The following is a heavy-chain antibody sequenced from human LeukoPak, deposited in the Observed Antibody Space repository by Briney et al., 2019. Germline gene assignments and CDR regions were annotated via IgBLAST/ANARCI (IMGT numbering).Heavy chain of an antibody. D-gene: IGHD2-8*02. CDR3: AKLSEDIVLGGLLDAFDI. Sequence: PGRSLRLSCAASGFTFDDYAMHWVRQAPGKGLEWVSGISWNRGSIGYADSVKGRFTISRDNAKNSLYLQMNSLRAEDTALYYCAKLSEDIVLGGLLDAFDIWGQGTMVTVSS. J-gene: IGHJ3*02. V-gene: IGHV3-9*01. CDR1: GFTFDDYA. CDR2: ISWNRGSI.